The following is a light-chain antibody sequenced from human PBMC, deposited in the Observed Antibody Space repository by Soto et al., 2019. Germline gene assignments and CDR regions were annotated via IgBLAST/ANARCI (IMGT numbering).Light chain of an antibody. Sequence: DIQMTQSPSSLSASVGDRVTITCQASQDISNYLNWYQQKPGKAPKLLIYDASNLETGVPSRFSGSGSGTVFPFTVSSLQPEDIATYYCQQYDNLPPLTFGQGTKVEI. CDR3: QQYDNLPPLT. CDR2: DAS. V-gene: IGKV1-33*01. CDR1: QDISNY. J-gene: IGKJ1*01.